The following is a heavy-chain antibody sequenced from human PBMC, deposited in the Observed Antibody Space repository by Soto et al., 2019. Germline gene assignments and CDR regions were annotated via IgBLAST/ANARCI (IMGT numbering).Heavy chain of an antibody. CDR3: AREQQLVWGAFDI. CDR1: GFTFSSYG. CDR2: ISYDGSNK. V-gene: IGHV3-30*03. D-gene: IGHD6-13*01. Sequence: QVQLVESGGGVVQPGRSLRLSCAASGFTFSSYGMHWVRQAPGKGLEWVAVISYDGSNKYYADSVKGRFTISRDNSKNTLYLQMNSLRAEDTAVYYCAREQQLVWGAFDIWGQGTMVTVSS. J-gene: IGHJ3*02.